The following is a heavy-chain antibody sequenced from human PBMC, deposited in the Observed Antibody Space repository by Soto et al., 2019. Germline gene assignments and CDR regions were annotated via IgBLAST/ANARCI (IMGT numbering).Heavy chain of an antibody. CDR1: GGSFSGYY. Sequence: KSSETLSLTCAVYGGSFSGYYWSWIRQPPGKGLEWIGEINHSGSTNYNPSLKSRVTISVDTSKNQFSLKLSSVTAADTAVYYCARGPGEDYWGQGTLVTVSS. V-gene: IGHV4-34*01. D-gene: IGHD3-10*01. CDR3: ARGPGEDY. CDR2: INHSGST. J-gene: IGHJ4*02.